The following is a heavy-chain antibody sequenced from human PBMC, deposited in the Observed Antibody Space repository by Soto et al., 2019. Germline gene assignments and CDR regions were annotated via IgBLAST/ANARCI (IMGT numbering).Heavy chain of an antibody. CDR2: IYSGGST. Sequence: PGGSLTLSCAASGLTGSSNYMSSVRQAPGKGLEWVSVIYSGGSTYYADSVKGRFTISRDNSKNTLYLQMNSLRAEDTAVYYCARAPYFGSGSYQKDHYYYYYYMGVWGKGTTVTVSS. CDR3: ARAPYFGSGSYQKDHYYYYYYMGV. D-gene: IGHD3-10*01. CDR1: GLTGSSNY. J-gene: IGHJ6*03. V-gene: IGHV3-66*01.